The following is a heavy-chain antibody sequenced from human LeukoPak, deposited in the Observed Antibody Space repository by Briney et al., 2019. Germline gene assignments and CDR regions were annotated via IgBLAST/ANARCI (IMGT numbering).Heavy chain of an antibody. V-gene: IGHV3-23*01. CDR3: ARDRIRGYDSPPLFDP. CDR2: ISGSGDTT. CDR1: RFTFSTYA. J-gene: IGHJ5*02. D-gene: IGHD3-22*01. Sequence: GGSLRLSCTASRFTFSTYAMSWVRQAPGKGLEWVSSISGSGDTTYYTGSVKGRFTISRDNSKNALYLQMNSLRAEGTAVYYCARDRIRGYDSPPLFDPWGQGTLVTVSS.